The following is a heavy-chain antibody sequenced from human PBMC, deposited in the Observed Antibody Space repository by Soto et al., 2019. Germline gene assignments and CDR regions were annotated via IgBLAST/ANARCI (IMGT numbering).Heavy chain of an antibody. CDR3: AGGTGRSVAGTFDH. D-gene: IGHD6-19*01. V-gene: IGHV4-59*01. CDR2: INYSGTT. J-gene: IGHJ4*02. CDR1: GYSISGFY. Sequence: SETLSLTCTVSGYSISGFYWSWIRQTPGQGLEWIGYINYSGTTNSNPSLKSRVSISVDTSKSQFSLKLSSVTAADTAVYYCAGGTGRSVAGTFDHWGQGTLVTVSS.